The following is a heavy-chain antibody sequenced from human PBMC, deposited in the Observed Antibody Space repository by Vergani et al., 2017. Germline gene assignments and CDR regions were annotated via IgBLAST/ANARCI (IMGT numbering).Heavy chain of an antibody. J-gene: IGHJ6*02. Sequence: QVQLVESGGGLVKPGGSLRLSCAASGFTFSDYYMSWIRQAPGKGLEWVSYISSSGSTIYYADSVKGRFTISRDNAKNSLYLQMNSLRAEDTAVYYCARDKDLGEHSSKFYYYYYGMDVWGQGTTVTVSS. CDR1: GFTFSDYY. CDR2: ISSSGSTI. CDR3: ARDKDLGEHSSKFYYYYYGMDV. D-gene: IGHD3-16*01. V-gene: IGHV3-11*04.